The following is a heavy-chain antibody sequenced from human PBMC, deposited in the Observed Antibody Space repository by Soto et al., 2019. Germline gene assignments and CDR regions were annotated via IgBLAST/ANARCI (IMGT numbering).Heavy chain of an antibody. CDR2: IYYSGST. D-gene: IGHD3-22*01. V-gene: IGHV4-30-4*01. CDR1: GGSISSGDYY. Sequence: SETLSLTCTVSGGSISSGDYYWSWIRQPPGKRLEWIGYIYYSGSTYYNPSLKSRVTISVETSKNQFSLKLCSVTAAYTAVYFCSRVAIYDSSGYYYVHWFDPWGQGTLVTVSS. CDR3: SRVAIYDSSGYYYVHWFDP. J-gene: IGHJ5*02.